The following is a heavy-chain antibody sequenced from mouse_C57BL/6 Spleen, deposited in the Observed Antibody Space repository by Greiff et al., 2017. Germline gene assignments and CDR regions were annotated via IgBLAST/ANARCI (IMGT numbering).Heavy chain of an antibody. J-gene: IGHJ1*03. V-gene: IGHV5-4*01. Sequence: EVKLMESGGGLVKPGGSLKLSCAASGFTFSSYAMSWVRQTPEKRLEWVATISDGGSYTYYPDNVKGRFTISRDNAKNNLYLQMSHLKSEDTARYTVPRESASCAFDVGAQGPRSPSPQ. CDR1: GFTFSSYA. D-gene: IGHD6-1*01. CDR2: ISDGGSYT. CDR3: PRESASCAFDV.